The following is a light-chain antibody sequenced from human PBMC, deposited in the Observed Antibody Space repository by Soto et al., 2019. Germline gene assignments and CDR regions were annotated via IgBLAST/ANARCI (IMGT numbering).Light chain of an antibody. CDR3: QQYNSYPWT. J-gene: IGKJ4*02. V-gene: IGKV1-9*01. CDR2: AAS. CDR1: QGISSY. Sequence: DIQLTQSPSFLSASVGNRVTITCRASQGISSYLAWYQQKPGKAPKLLIYAASALHSGVPSRFSGSESGTEFTLTISSLQPDDFATYYCQQYNSYPWTFGGGTKVDIK.